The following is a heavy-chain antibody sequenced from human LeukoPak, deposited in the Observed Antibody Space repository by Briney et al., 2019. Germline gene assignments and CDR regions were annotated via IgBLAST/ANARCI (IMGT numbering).Heavy chain of an antibody. CDR3: ARDYYGYCSGGSCFEASDAFDI. CDR2: INPNSGGT. CDR1: GYTFTGYY. D-gene: IGHD2-15*01. Sequence: GASVKVSCKASGYTFTGYYMHWVRQAPGQGLEWMGWINPNSGGTNYAQKFQGWVTMTRDTSICTAYMELSRLRSDDTAVYYCARDYYGYCSGGSCFEASDAFDIWGQGTMITVSS. J-gene: IGHJ3*02. V-gene: IGHV1-2*04.